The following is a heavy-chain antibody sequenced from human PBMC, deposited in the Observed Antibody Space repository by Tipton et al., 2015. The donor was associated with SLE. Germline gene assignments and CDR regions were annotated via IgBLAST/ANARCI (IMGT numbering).Heavy chain of an antibody. J-gene: IGHJ4*02. CDR1: GGSFSGYY. V-gene: IGHV4-34*01. CDR3: AVRRQWRVLGYFDY. CDR2: INDSGST. D-gene: IGHD6-19*01. Sequence: TLSLTCAVYGGSFSGYYWSWIRQPPGKGLEWIGEINDSGSTYYNPSLKSRVTISVDTSKNQFSLKLSSVTAADTAVYYCAVRRQWRVLGYFDYWGQGTLVTVSS.